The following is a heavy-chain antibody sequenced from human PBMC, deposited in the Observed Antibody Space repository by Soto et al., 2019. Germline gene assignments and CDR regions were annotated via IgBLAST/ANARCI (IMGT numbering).Heavy chain of an antibody. D-gene: IGHD6-13*01. CDR2: IYYSGST. CDR1: GGSISSGGYY. Sequence: QVQLQESGPGLVKPSQTLSLTCTVSGGSISSGGYYWSWIRQHPGKGLEWIGYIYYSGSTYYNPSLKSRVTISVDTSKNQFSLKLSSVTAADTAVYYCAREYSPRIAAAGTIDYWGQGTLVTVSS. J-gene: IGHJ4*02. V-gene: IGHV4-31*03. CDR3: AREYSPRIAAAGTIDY.